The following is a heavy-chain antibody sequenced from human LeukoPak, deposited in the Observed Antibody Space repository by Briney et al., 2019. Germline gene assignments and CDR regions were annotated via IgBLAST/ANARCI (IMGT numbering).Heavy chain of an antibody. CDR3: ARLRNYYDSSGYDY. CDR1: GGSISSYY. J-gene: IGHJ4*02. D-gene: IGHD3-22*01. CDR2: IYTSGST. Sequence: SETLSLTCTVSGGSISSYYWSWIRQPPGKGLEWIGYIYTSGSTNYNPSLKRRVAISVDTSKNQFSLRLSSVTAADTAVYYCARLRNYYDSSGYDYWGQGTLVTVSS. V-gene: IGHV4-4*09.